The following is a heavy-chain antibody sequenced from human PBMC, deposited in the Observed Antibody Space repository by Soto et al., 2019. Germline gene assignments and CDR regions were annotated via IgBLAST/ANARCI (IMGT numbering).Heavy chain of an antibody. CDR2: IHHRGNT. CDR3: AREGGSYDSGGFLIRGAFDV. J-gene: IGHJ3*01. CDR1: GGSISSGDYY. V-gene: IGHV4-31*03. D-gene: IGHD3-22*01. Sequence: SETLSLTCTVSGGSISSGDYYWNWIRQHPEKGLEWIGSIHHRGNTYYSPSLESRISISIDTSKNQFSLRLSSVTAADTAVYYCAREGGSYDSGGFLIRGAFDVWGQGTTVT.